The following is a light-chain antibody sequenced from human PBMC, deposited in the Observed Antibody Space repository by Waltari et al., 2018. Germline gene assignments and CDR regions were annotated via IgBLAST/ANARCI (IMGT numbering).Light chain of an antibody. V-gene: IGLV6-57*04. CDR3: QSYDSSNQGV. CDR1: SGTIASNY. CDR2: EGN. J-gene: IGLJ3*02. Sequence: NFMLTQPHSVSESPGKTVTISCTRSSGTIASNYVQWYQHRPGSAPTTVIYEGNERPSGVPARFSGSIDSSSNSASLTISGLKTEDEADYFCQSYDSSNQGVFGGGTKLTVL.